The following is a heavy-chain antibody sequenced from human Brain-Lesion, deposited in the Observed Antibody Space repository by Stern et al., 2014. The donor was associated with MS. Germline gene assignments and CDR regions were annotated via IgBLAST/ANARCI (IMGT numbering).Heavy chain of an antibody. D-gene: IGHD5-18*01. Sequence: EVQLVQSGGGLIQPGGSLRLSCAASGFSVSTNFMSWVRQAPGKGLEWVSLMYSRGSTNYADPGKGRFTISRDSSKNTLDLQMSDLRAEDTAVYYSARKTDTAVGGDYWGPGTLVTVSS. J-gene: IGHJ4*02. CDR3: ARKTDTAVGGDY. V-gene: IGHV3-53*01. CDR1: GFSVSTNF. CDR2: MYSRGST.